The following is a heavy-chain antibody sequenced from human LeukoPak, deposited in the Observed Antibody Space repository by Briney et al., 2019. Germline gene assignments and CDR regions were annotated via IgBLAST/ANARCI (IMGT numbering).Heavy chain of an antibody. V-gene: IGHV4-39*07. Sequence: SETLSLTCTVSGGSISSSSYYWGWIRQPPGKGLEWIGSIYYSGSTYYNPSLKSRVTISVDTSKNQFSLKLSSVTAADTAVYYCAREGLLGLYYYYMDVWGKGTTVTISS. CDR1: GGSISSSSYY. CDR3: AREGLLGLYYYYMDV. D-gene: IGHD5-18*01. CDR2: IYYSGST. J-gene: IGHJ6*03.